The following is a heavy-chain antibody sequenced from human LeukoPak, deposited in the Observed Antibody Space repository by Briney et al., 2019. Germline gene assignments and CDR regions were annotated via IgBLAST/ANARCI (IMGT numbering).Heavy chain of an antibody. CDR3: AKGDRTPFDY. J-gene: IGHJ4*02. V-gene: IGHV3-23*01. CDR2: ISGGASST. Sequence: GGSLRLSCAASGFTFSSYAMNWVRLAPGMGLEWVSVISGGASSTIYSDSVKGRFTISRDNSKNTLYLQMNSLRADDTAVYYCAKGDRTPFDYWGQGTLVTVSS. CDR1: GFTFSSYA. D-gene: IGHD2-2*01.